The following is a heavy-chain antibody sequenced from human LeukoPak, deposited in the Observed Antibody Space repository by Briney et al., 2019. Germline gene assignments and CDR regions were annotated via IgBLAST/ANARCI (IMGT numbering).Heavy chain of an antibody. V-gene: IGHV4-59*01. Sequence: PSETLSLTCTVSGGSISSYYWSWIRQPPGKGLEWIGYIYYSGSTNYNPSLKSRVTISVDTSKNQFSLKLSSVTAADTAVYYCASSVYCSSTSCYSAPNWLDPWGQGTLVTVSS. J-gene: IGHJ5*02. CDR2: IYYSGST. CDR1: GGSISSYY. D-gene: IGHD2-2*01. CDR3: ASSVYCSSTSCYSAPNWLDP.